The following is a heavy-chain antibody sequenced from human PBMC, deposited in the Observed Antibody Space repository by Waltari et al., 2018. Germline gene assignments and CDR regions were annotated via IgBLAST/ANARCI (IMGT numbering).Heavy chain of an antibody. J-gene: IGHJ5*02. CDR1: GCTFSNDG. CDR3: ARLYDSSAYYNTYLDP. D-gene: IGHD3-22*01. Sequence: QVQLVQSGAEVRKPGASVKVSCKASGCTFSNDGIAWVRQAPGQGLELMGWISGYNGDTKYARDVEGRLTVTTNTSTNTAHMDLRSLRSDDTAVYYCARLYDSSAYYNTYLDPWGQGALVTVSS. V-gene: IGHV1-18*01. CDR2: ISGYNGDT.